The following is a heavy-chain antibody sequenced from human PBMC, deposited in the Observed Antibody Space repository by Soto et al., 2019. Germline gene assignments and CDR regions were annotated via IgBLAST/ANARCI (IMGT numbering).Heavy chain of an antibody. Sequence: SETLSLTCTVSGASISGLSWSWIRKSAGKGLEWIGRIYATGTTDYNPSLKSRVMMSVDTSKKQFSLKLRSVTAADTAVYYCVRDGTKTLRDGFDPWGQGISVTVSS. CDR2: IYATGTT. CDR3: VRDGTKTLRDGFDP. V-gene: IGHV4-4*07. D-gene: IGHD1-1*01. CDR1: GASISGLS. J-gene: IGHJ5*02.